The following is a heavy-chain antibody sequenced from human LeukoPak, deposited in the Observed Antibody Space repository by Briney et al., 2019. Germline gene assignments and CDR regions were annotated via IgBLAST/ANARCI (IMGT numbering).Heavy chain of an antibody. Sequence: SQTLSLTCTVSGGSISSGSYYWSWIRQPAGKGLEWIGRFYTSGSTNYNPSLKSRVTISVDTSKNQFSLKLSSVTAADTAVYYCARDIDYWGQGTLVTVSS. CDR3: ARDIDY. CDR1: GGSISSGSYY. J-gene: IGHJ4*02. V-gene: IGHV4-61*02. CDR2: FYTSGST.